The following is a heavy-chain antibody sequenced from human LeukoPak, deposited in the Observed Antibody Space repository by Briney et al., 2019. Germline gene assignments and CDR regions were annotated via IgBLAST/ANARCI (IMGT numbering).Heavy chain of an antibody. V-gene: IGHV1-3*01. CDR1: GYTFTSYA. Sequence: ASVKVSCTASGYTFTSYAMHWVRQAPGQRLEWMGWINAGNGNTKYSQKFQGRVTITRDTSASTAYMELSSLRSEDTAVYYCARVLLWFGELGNASDIWGQGTMVTVSS. CDR3: ARVLLWFGELGNASDI. CDR2: INAGNGNT. D-gene: IGHD3-10*01. J-gene: IGHJ3*02.